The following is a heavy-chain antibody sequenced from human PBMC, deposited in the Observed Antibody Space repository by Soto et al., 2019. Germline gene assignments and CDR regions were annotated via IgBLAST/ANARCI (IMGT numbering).Heavy chain of an antibody. V-gene: IGHV3-30*18. CDR3: AKDLYDILTGYGMDV. CDR1: GFTFSSYG. Sequence: QVQLVESGGGVVQPGRSLRLSCAASGFTFSSYGMHWVRQAPGKGLEWVAVISYDGSNKYYADSVEGRFTISRDNSKNTLYLQMNSLRAEDTAVYYCAKDLYDILTGYGMDVWGQGTTVTVSS. CDR2: ISYDGSNK. D-gene: IGHD3-9*01. J-gene: IGHJ6*02.